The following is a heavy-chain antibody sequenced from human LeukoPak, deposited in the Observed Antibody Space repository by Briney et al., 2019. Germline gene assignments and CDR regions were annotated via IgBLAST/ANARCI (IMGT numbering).Heavy chain of an antibody. CDR3: ASGNGYSFSFDY. J-gene: IGHJ4*02. CDR2: INSDGSST. Sequence: LPGGSLRLSCAASGSIFSSCWMHWVRQAPGKGLVWVSRINSDGSSTSYADSVKGRFTIPRDNAKNTLYLQMNSLRAEDTAVYYCASGNGYSFSFDYWGQGTLVTVSS. V-gene: IGHV3-74*01. CDR1: GSIFSSCW. D-gene: IGHD5-18*01.